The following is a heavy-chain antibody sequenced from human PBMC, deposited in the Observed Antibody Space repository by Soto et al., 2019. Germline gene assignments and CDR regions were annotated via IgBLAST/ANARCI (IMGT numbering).Heavy chain of an antibody. V-gene: IGHV3-30-3*01. D-gene: IGHD5-12*01. J-gene: IGHJ4*02. CDR3: ARAKYSGYDLFDY. Sequence: QVQLVESGGGVVQPGRSLRLSCAASGFTFSSYAMHWVRQAPGKGLEWVAVISYDGSNKYYADSVKGRFTISRDNSKNTLCLQMNSLRAEDTAVYYCARAKYSGYDLFDYWGQGTLVTVSS. CDR2: ISYDGSNK. CDR1: GFTFSSYA.